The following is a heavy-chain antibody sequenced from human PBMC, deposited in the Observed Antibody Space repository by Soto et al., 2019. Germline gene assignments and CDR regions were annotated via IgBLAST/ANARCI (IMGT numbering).Heavy chain of an antibody. V-gene: IGHV1-8*01. J-gene: IGHJ4*02. CDR3: ARGGDDYGDYGVDY. CDR2: MNPNSGNT. CDR1: GYTFTSYD. D-gene: IGHD4-17*01. Sequence: QVPLVQSGAEVKKPGASVKVSCKASGYTFTSYDINWVRQAPGQGLEWMGWMNPNSGNTGYAQKFQGRVTMTRNTSISTAYMELSSLRSEDTAVYYCARGGDDYGDYGVDYWGQGTLFTVSS.